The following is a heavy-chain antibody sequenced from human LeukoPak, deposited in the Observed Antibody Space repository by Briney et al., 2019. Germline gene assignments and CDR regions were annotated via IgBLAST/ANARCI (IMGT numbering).Heavy chain of an antibody. CDR3: ARVERYHEYFQH. J-gene: IGHJ1*01. CDR2: IYYSGST. CDR1: GGSISSAVYS. Sequence: SETLSLTCTVSGGSISSAVYSWSWIRQYPGKGLGWIGSIYYSGSTHSNPSLKSRLTISVDTSQNQFSLKLTSVTAADTAVYYCARVERYHEYFQHWGQGTLVTVSS. V-gene: IGHV4-31*03. D-gene: IGHD3-3*01.